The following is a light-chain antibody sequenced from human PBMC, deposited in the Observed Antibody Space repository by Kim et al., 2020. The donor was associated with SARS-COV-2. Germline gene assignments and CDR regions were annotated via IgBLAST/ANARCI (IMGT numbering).Light chain of an antibody. Sequence: DIQMIQSPSSLSASVGHGVTISCRASESISTYLSWYQQRPGRAPKLLIYDASRLQSGVPSRFSGSGTATDFTLTISSLQLEDSAAYYSQRTYSSPLAFGPGAKVDI. V-gene: IGKV1-39*01. CDR2: DAS. CDR1: ESISTY. J-gene: IGKJ1*01. CDR3: QRTYSSPLA.